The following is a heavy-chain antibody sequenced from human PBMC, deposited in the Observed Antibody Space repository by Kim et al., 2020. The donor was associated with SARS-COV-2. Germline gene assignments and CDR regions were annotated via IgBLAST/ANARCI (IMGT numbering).Heavy chain of an antibody. V-gene: IGHV4-34*01. Sequence: SETLSLTCAVYGGSFSGYYWSWIRQPPGKGLEWSGEINHSGSTNYNPSLKSRVTISVDTTKNQFSLKLSSVTAADTDVYYCARVRRYCSSTSCYGFGGMDVWGQGTTVTVSS. CDR3: ARVRRYCSSTSCYGFGGMDV. CDR2: INHSGST. J-gene: IGHJ6*02. CDR1: GGSFSGYY. D-gene: IGHD2-2*01.